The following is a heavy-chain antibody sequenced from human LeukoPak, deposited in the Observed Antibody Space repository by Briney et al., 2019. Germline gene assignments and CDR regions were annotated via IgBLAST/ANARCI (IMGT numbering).Heavy chain of an antibody. D-gene: IGHD3-10*01. CDR3: AISGLGFGEFRGLDY. Sequence: GGSLRLSCAASGFNVSNNYMNWVRQAPGKGLEWVSVIFSSGPTYYADSVKGRFTISRDTSKNALYLQMNSLRAEDTAVYYCAISGLGFGEFRGLDYWGQGTLVTVSS. CDR2: IFSSGPT. V-gene: IGHV3-53*01. J-gene: IGHJ4*02. CDR1: GFNVSNNY.